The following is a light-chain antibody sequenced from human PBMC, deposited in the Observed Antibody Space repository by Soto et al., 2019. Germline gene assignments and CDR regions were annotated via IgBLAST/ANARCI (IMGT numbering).Light chain of an antibody. Sequence: QAPSTMSASVGDRVTITSRANQSMSNWMAWYQKKPGKVPKLLIYKASNLKSGVPSRFSGSGSGTEFTLTISSLQPDDFATYYCQLYNSYSDASGQGTKVDIK. CDR1: QSMSNW. CDR3: QLYNSYSDA. V-gene: IGKV1-5*03. CDR2: KAS. J-gene: IGKJ1*01.